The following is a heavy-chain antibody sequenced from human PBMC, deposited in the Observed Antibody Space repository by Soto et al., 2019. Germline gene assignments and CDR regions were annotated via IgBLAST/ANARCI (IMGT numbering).Heavy chain of an antibody. J-gene: IGHJ5*02. Sequence: PSETLSLTYAVDGGSFRGYYWRWIRQHPGKGLEWIGEINHSGSTNYNPSLKSRVTISVDTSKNQFSLKLSSVTAADTAVYYCARGRWTGYYLNCFDPWGQGTLVTVSS. CDR3: ARGRWTGYYLNCFDP. CDR2: INHSGST. V-gene: IGHV4-34*01. CDR1: GGSFRGYY. D-gene: IGHD3-9*01.